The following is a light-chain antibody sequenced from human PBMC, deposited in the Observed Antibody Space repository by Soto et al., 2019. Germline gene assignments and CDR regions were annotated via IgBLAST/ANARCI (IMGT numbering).Light chain of an antibody. CDR2: DVT. Sequence: QSALTQPASVSGSPGQSITISCTGTSSDVGGYDYVCWYQQHPGKAPKLMIYDVTNRPSGVSNRFSGSESGNTASLTISGLQAEDEADYYCNSYTSSSTYVFGTGTKVTVL. CDR1: SSDVGGYDY. CDR3: NSYTSSSTYV. V-gene: IGLV2-14*03. J-gene: IGLJ1*01.